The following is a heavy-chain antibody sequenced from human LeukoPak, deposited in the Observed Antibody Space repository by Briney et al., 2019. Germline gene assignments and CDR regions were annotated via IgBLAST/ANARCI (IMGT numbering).Heavy chain of an antibody. Sequence: PSETLSLTCTVSGGSLSSYYWSWIRQPAGKGLEWIGRIYYSGSTNYNPSLKSRVTISVDTSKNQFSLKLSSVTAADTAVYYCARLIVILPAATDAFDIWGQGTMVTVSS. D-gene: IGHD2-2*01. CDR3: ARLIVILPAATDAFDI. CDR2: IYYSGST. V-gene: IGHV4-4*07. CDR1: GGSLSSYY. J-gene: IGHJ3*02.